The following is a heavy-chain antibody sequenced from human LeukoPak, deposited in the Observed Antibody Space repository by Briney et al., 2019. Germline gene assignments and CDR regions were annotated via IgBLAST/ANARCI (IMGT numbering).Heavy chain of an antibody. V-gene: IGHV3-30-3*01. CDR1: GFTFNKYT. D-gene: IGHD2-8*01. CDR2: ISYDGSNK. J-gene: IGHJ4*02. Sequence: PGGSLRLSCAASGFTFNKYTIHWVRQAPGKGLEWVAVISYDGSNKYYTNSVKGRFNISRDNSNNTVYLQMNSLRAEDTAVYYCARERIRYCTDGVCSDFDYWGQGTLVTVSS. CDR3: ARERIRYCTDGVCSDFDY.